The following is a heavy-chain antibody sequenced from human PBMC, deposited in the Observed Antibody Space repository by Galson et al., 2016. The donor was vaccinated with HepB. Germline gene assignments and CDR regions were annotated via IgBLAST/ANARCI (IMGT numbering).Heavy chain of an antibody. CDR1: GFIFSNYA. Sequence: SLRLSCAASGFIFSNYAMSWVRQAPGKGLEWVSAISTDGGATYSADSVKGRFTITRDQFKSTLYLQLNTLRAEDTAIYYCARWRRDGDSNWFDPWDQGTLVTVSS. V-gene: IGHV3-23*01. D-gene: IGHD4-17*01. CDR2: ISTDGGAT. J-gene: IGHJ5*02. CDR3: ARWRRDGDSNWFDP.